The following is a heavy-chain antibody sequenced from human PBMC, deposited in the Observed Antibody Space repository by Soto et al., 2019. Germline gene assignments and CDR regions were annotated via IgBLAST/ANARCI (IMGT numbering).Heavy chain of an antibody. CDR3: ARDGTPITIFGVVTANYYMDV. J-gene: IGHJ6*03. D-gene: IGHD3-3*01. CDR1: GFTFSSYW. Sequence: EVQLVESGGGLVQPGGSLRLSCAASGFTFSSYWMHWVRQAPGKGLVWVSRINSDGSSTSYADSVKGRFTISRDNAKNTLYLQMNSLRAEDTAVYYCARDGTPITIFGVVTANYYMDVWGKGTTVTVSS. CDR2: INSDGSST. V-gene: IGHV3-74*01.